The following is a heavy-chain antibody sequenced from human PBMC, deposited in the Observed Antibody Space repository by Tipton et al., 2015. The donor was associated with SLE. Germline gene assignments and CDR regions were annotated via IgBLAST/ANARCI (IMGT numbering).Heavy chain of an antibody. Sequence: SGFTFSSYNMNWIRQAPGKGLEWVSYINNSSTTIYYAASVKGRFTISRDNAKNSLYLQMNSLGAEDAAVYYCARDYSSGWYRGPQYGMDVWGQGTTVPVSS. CDR2: INNSSTTI. V-gene: IGHV3-48*01. CDR1: GFTFSSYN. J-gene: IGHJ6*02. CDR3: ARDYSSGWYRGPQYGMDV. D-gene: IGHD6-19*01.